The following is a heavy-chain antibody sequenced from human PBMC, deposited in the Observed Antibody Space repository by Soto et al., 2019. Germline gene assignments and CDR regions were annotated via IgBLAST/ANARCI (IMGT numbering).Heavy chain of an antibody. J-gene: IGHJ1*01. CDR2: INADNGIT. D-gene: IGHD3-16*01. Sequence: GASVKVSCKASGYTFTSYAISWVRQAPGQGLEWMGWINADNGITNYAKNLRGRVTMTTDTSTSTAYMELRTLRSDDSAVYYCARVGPCPEEYLQHWGQGTLVTVSS. V-gene: IGHV1-18*01. CDR1: GYTFTSYA. CDR3: ARVGPCPEEYLQH.